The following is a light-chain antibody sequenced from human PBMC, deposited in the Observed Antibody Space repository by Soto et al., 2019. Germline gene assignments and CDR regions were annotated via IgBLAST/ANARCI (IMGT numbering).Light chain of an antibody. Sequence: DIVLTQSPGTLSLSPGERATLSCRASQSVTSDYLAWYHQKLGQPPRLLIYGASSRATGIPDRFSGSGSGTDFTLTISRLEPEDFATYYCLQDYNYPRTFGQGTKVE. J-gene: IGKJ1*01. CDR3: LQDYNYPRT. V-gene: IGKV3-20*01. CDR2: GAS. CDR1: QSVTSDY.